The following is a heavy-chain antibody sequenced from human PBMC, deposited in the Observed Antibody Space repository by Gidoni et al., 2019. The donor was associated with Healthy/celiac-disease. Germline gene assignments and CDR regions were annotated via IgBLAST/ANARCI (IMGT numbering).Heavy chain of an antibody. CDR3: ASGTVVTAYVY. CDR1: GGSFSGYY. D-gene: IGHD2-15*01. Sequence: QVQLQQWSAGRLKPSETLSLTCAVYGGSFSGYYWSWIRQPPGKGLEWIGEINHSGSTNYNPSLKSRVTISVDTSKNQFSLKLSSVTAADTAVYYCASGTVVTAYVYWGQGTLVTVSS. V-gene: IGHV4-34*01. J-gene: IGHJ4*02. CDR2: INHSGST.